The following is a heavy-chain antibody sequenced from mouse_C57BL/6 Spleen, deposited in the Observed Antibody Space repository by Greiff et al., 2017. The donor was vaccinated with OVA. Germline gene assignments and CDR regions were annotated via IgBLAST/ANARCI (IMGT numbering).Heavy chain of an antibody. J-gene: IGHJ3*01. V-gene: IGHV1-18*01. Sequence: VQLQQSGPELVKPGASVKIPCKASGYTFTDYNMDWVKQSPGKSLEWIGDINPNNGGTIYNQKFKGKATLTVDKSSSTAYMELRSLTSEDTAVYYCASLDYLFAYWGQGTLVTVSA. CDR2: INPNNGGT. D-gene: IGHD2-4*01. CDR1: GYTFTDYN. CDR3: ASLDYLFAY.